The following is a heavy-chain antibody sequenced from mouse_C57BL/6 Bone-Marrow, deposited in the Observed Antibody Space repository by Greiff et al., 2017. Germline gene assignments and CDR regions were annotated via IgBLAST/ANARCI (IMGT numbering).Heavy chain of an antibody. CDR1: GYTFTDYN. J-gene: IGHJ4*01. CDR2: INPNNGGT. V-gene: IGHV1-18*01. Sequence: VQLKQSGPELVKPGASVKIPCKASGYTFTDYNMDWVKQSHGKSLEWIGDINPNNGGTNYNQKFKGKATLTVDKSSSTAYMELRSLTSEDTAVYYGARSGSSKMDYWGQGTTVTVSS. CDR3: ARSGSSKMDY. D-gene: IGHD1-1*01.